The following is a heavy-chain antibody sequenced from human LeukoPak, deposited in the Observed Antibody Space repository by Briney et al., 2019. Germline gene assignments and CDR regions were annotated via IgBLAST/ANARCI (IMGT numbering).Heavy chain of an antibody. J-gene: IGHJ6*04. CDR3: AGIPVFGVVLHQEPV. D-gene: IGHD3-3*01. V-gene: IGHV1-69*10. CDR2: FIPILGTA. CDR1: GGTFSDYA. Sequence: GASVKVSCKASGGTFSDYALNWVRQAPGQGLEWVGVFIPILGTANSTQKFQGRVTITADISTNTVYMELSSPRSEDTAVYFCAGIPVFGVVLHQEPVWGKGTTVTVSS.